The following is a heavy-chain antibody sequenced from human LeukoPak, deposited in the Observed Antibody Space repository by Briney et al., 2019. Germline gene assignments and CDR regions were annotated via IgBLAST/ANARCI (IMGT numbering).Heavy chain of an antibody. CDR2: LYPGVSP. CDR1: GGPIYSYY. J-gene: IGHJ6*03. CDR3: ARLRFYDSTGYSPGHYMDV. Sequence: PSETLSLTCTVSGGPIYSYYWSWIRQTAGKGLEWIGRLYPGVSPNYNPSLKSRVTMSVDTSKKQFALKLNTATAADTAVYYCARLRFYDSTGYSPGHYMDVWGKGTTVTVSS. V-gene: IGHV4-4*07. D-gene: IGHD3-22*01.